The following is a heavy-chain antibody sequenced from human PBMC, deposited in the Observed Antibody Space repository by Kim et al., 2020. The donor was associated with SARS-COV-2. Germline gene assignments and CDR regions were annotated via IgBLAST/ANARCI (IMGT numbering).Heavy chain of an antibody. CDR3: AKGRSTSCYTDFDC. Sequence: GDAVKGRSTHSRDKSKNTLYLQMNSLGAADTAFYYCAKGRSTSCYTDFDCWGRGTLVTVSS. D-gene: IGHD2-2*02. V-gene: IGHV3-23*01. J-gene: IGHJ4*02.